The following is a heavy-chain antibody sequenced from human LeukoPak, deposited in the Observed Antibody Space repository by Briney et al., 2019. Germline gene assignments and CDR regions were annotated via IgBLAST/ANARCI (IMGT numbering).Heavy chain of an antibody. Sequence: PGGSLRLSCAASGFTFSNYWMHWVRHAPGKGLVWVSRIHSDGSSTTSADSVKGRFTISRDNAENTLYLQMNSLSAEDTAVYFCARGNAHAFDIWGQGTMVTVSS. CDR2: IHSDGSST. CDR3: ARGNAHAFDI. D-gene: IGHD1-1*01. V-gene: IGHV3-74*01. J-gene: IGHJ3*02. CDR1: GFTFSNYW.